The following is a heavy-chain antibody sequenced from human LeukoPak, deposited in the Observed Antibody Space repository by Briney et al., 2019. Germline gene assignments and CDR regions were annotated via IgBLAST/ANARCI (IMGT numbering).Heavy chain of an antibody. J-gene: IGHJ5*02. Sequence: ASVKVSRKASGYTFTSYAMHWVRQAPGQRLEWMGWINAGNGNTKYSQEFQGRVTITRDTSASTAYMELSSLRSEDMAVYHCARETSSEGFDPWGQGTLVTVSS. V-gene: IGHV1-3*03. CDR3: ARETSSEGFDP. CDR1: GYTFTSYA. CDR2: INAGNGNT.